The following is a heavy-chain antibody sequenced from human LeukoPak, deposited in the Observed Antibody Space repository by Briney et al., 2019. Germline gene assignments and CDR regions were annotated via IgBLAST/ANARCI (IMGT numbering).Heavy chain of an antibody. Sequence: KPSQTLSLTCAVSGGSISSGGYSWSWIRQPPGKGLEWIGYIYHSGSTNYNPSLKSRVTISVDTSKNQFSLKLSSVTAADTAVYYCAREHRESSGWFLSHPGKFDPWGQGTLVTVSS. V-gene: IGHV4-30-2*01. CDR1: GGSISSGGYS. D-gene: IGHD6-19*01. J-gene: IGHJ5*02. CDR3: AREHRESSGWFLSHPGKFDP. CDR2: IYHSGST.